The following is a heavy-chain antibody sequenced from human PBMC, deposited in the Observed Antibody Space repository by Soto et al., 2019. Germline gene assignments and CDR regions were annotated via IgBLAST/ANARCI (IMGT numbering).Heavy chain of an antibody. CDR2: VNAYNGNT. CDR3: AREAVSGRTGFDY. D-gene: IGHD6-19*01. Sequence: QVQLVQSGAEVKKPGASVKVSCKASGYTFTSYGISWVRQAPGQGLEWMGWVNAYNGNTNYAQKSRXRXXMTTDTSTSTAYMELRSLRSADTAVYYCAREAVSGRTGFDYWGQGTLVTVSS. CDR1: GYTFTSYG. V-gene: IGHV1-18*01. J-gene: IGHJ4*02.